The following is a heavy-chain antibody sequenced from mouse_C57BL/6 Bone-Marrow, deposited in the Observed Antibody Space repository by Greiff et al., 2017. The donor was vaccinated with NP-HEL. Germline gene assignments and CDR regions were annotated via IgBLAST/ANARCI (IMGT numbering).Heavy chain of an antibody. Sequence: QVQLKQSGAELAKPGASVKLSCKASGYTFTSYWMHWVKQRPGQGLEWIGYINPSSGYTKYNQKFKDKATLTADKSSSTAYMQLSSLTYEYSAVYYGIDSFFLFDYWGQGTTLTVSS. CDR3: IDSFFLFDY. D-gene: IGHD3-2*01. J-gene: IGHJ2*01. CDR2: INPSSGYT. V-gene: IGHV1-7*01. CDR1: GYTFTSYW.